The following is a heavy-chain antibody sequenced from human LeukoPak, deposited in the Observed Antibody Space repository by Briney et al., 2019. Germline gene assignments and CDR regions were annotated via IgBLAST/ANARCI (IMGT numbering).Heavy chain of an antibody. CDR1: GYTFTSYY. J-gene: IGHJ4*02. CDR2: INPSGGST. V-gene: IGHV1-46*01. Sequence: GASVKVSCKASGYTFTSYYMHWVRQAPGQGLEWMGIINPSGGSTSYAQKFQGRVTMARDTSTSTVYMELSSLRSEDTAVYYCARDMSDRYYFDYWGQGTLVTVSS. CDR3: ARDMSDRYYFDY. D-gene: IGHD1-14*01.